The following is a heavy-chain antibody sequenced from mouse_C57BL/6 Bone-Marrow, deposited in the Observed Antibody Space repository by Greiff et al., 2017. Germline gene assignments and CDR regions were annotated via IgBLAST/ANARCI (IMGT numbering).Heavy chain of an antibody. J-gene: IGHJ1*03. Sequence: VQLQQSGAELVRPGASVKLSCTASGFYINDDYMHWVKQRPEQGLEWIGWINPENGATEYAPKFQGKATLTADTSSNTAYLQLSSLTSEDTAVSDCTAFYYDFDGSHYGSFDVWGTGTTVTVSS. D-gene: IGHD2-4*01. CDR2: INPENGAT. CDR3: TAFYYDFDGSHYGSFDV. V-gene: IGHV14-4*01. CDR1: GFYINDDY.